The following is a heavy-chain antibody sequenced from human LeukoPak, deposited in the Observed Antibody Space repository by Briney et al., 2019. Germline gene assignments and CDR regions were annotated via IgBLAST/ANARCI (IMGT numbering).Heavy chain of an antibody. CDR1: GFTFSSFA. Sequence: PGGSLRLSSAASGFTFSSFAMYWVRQAPGQGLEYVLVISSNRGSTYYANSVKGRFTIYRYNSKNTLYLQMGSLRAEDMAVYYCARVSSGWSHYYYYMDVWGKGTTVTVSS. D-gene: IGHD6-13*01. J-gene: IGHJ6*03. CDR2: ISSNRGST. CDR3: ARVSSGWSHYYYYMDV. V-gene: IGHV3-64*01.